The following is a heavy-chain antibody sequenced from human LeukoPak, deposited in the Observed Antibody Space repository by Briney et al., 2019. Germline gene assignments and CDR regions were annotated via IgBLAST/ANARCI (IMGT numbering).Heavy chain of an antibody. V-gene: IGHV1-18*01. D-gene: IGHD3-3*01. CDR1: GYTFRDFG. Sequence: GASVKVSCKASGYTFRDFGISWVRQAPGQGLEWMGWITTYNGNTNYIQKLQGRVTMTTDTSTSTAYMELRSLRSDDTAVYYCARGPYYDSWSGAGYWGRGTLVTVSS. CDR3: ARGPYYDSWSGAGY. CDR2: ITTYNGNT. J-gene: IGHJ4*02.